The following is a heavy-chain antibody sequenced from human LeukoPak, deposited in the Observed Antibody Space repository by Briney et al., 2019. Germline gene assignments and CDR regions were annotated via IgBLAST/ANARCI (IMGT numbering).Heavy chain of an antibody. CDR1: GFTFSSYE. D-gene: IGHD1-14*01. CDR3: ARGDRNPSYGMEV. J-gene: IGHJ6*04. CDR2: ISSSGSTI. V-gene: IGHV3-48*03. Sequence: GGSLRLSCAASGFTFSSYEMNWVRQAPGKGLEWVSYISSSGSTIYYADSVKGRFTISRDNAKNSLYLQMNSLRAEDTAAFYCARGDRNPSYGMEVWGEGATVTASP.